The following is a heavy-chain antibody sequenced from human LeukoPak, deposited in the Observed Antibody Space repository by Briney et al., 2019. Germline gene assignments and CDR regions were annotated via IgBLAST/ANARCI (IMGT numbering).Heavy chain of an antibody. CDR3: ARLDSSGWSFLDLWYFDL. V-gene: IGHV4-4*07. CDR1: GGSISSYY. J-gene: IGHJ2*01. D-gene: IGHD6-19*01. Sequence: SETLSLTCTVSGGSISSYYWSWIRQPAGKGLEWIGRIYTSGSTNYNPSLKSRVTMSVDTSKNQFSLKLSSVTAADTAVYYCARLDSSGWSFLDLWYFDLWGCGTLVTVSS. CDR2: IYTSGST.